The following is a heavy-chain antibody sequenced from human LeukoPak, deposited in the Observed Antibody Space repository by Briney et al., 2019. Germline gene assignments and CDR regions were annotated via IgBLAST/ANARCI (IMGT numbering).Heavy chain of an antibody. Sequence: GGSLRLSCAASGFTFTSYSMYWVRQAPGKGLEWVSIIGNNGGGIHYADSVRGRFTISRDNSKNTLYLQMTNLRVDDTALYYCAIDPNWETHNWGQGVLVTVSS. CDR1: GFTFTSYS. CDR3: AIDPNWETHN. V-gene: IGHV3-23*01. CDR2: IGNNGGGI. J-gene: IGHJ4*02. D-gene: IGHD7-27*01.